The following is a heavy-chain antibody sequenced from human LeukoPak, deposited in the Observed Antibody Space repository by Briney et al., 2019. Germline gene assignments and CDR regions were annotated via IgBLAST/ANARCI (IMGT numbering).Heavy chain of an antibody. V-gene: IGHV4-39*01. CDR2: IYYSGST. CDR3: ARPPNTSYYGSGRGFFDL. Sequence: SETLSLTCTVSGGSISSSAYYWCWIRQSPGKGLEWIGSIYYSGSTYYNPSLKSRVTISVDTSKNQFSLKLNSVTAADTAVYYCARPPNTSYYGSGRGFFDLWGRGTLVTVSS. CDR1: GGSISSSAYY. D-gene: IGHD3-10*01. J-gene: IGHJ2*01.